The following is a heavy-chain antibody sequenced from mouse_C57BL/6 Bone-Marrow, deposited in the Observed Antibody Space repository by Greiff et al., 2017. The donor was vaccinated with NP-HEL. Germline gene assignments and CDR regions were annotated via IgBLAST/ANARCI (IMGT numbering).Heavy chain of an antibody. J-gene: IGHJ2*01. CDR3: ARGGPPYFDY. CDR2: ISSGSSTI. Sequence: EVKLVESGGGLVKPGGSLKLSCAASGFTFSDYGMHWVRQAPEKGLEWVAYISSGSSTIYYADTVKGRFTISRDNAKNTLFLQMTSLRSEDTAMYYCARGGPPYFDYWGQGTTLTVSS. CDR1: GFTFSDYG. V-gene: IGHV5-17*01.